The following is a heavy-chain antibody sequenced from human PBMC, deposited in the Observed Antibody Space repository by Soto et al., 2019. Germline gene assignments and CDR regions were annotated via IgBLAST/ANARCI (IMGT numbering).Heavy chain of an antibody. CDR2: INPNSGGT. D-gene: IGHD2-2*01. V-gene: IGHV1-2*02. CDR1: GYTFTDYY. CDR3: ARVVPGAEAWFGP. Sequence: GASVKVSCKASGYTFTDYYMHWVRQAPGQGLEWMGWINPNSGGTNSAQKFQGRVTMTRDTSFSTAYMELSRLRSDDTAVYYCARVVPGAEAWFGPWGQGTLVTVSS. J-gene: IGHJ5*02.